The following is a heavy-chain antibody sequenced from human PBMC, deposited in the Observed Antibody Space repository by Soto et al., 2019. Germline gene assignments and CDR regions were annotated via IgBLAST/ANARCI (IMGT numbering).Heavy chain of an antibody. CDR3: ARVHTAMAVLIDY. CDR1: GGSFSGYY. J-gene: IGHJ4*02. Sequence: SETLSLTCAVYGGSFSGYYWSWIRQPPGKGLEWIGEINHSGSTNYNPSLKSRVTISVDTSKNQFSLKLSSVTAADTAVYYCARVHTAMAVLIDYWGQGTLVTVSS. D-gene: IGHD5-18*01. CDR2: INHSGST. V-gene: IGHV4-34*01.